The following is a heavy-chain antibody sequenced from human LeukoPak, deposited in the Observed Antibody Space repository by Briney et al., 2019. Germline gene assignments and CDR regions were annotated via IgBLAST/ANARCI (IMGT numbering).Heavy chain of an antibody. D-gene: IGHD3-22*01. CDR3: ARAENYYDSSGYYLPVGY. CDR2: IIPIFGTA. CDR1: GGTFGSYA. V-gene: IGHV1-69*05. J-gene: IGHJ4*02. Sequence: SVKVSCKASGGTFGSYAISWVRQAPGQGLEWMGGIIPIFGTANYAQKFQGRVTITTDESTSTAYMELSSLRSEDTAVYYCARAENYYDSSGYYLPVGYWGQGTLVTVSS.